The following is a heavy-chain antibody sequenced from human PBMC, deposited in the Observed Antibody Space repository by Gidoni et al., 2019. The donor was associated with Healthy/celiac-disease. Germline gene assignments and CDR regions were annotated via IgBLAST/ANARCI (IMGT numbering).Heavy chain of an antibody. V-gene: IGHV1-58*01. CDR2: IVVGSGNT. Sequence: QMQLVQSGPEVKKPGTSVKVSCKASGFTFTSSAVQWVRQARGQRLEWIGWIVVGSGNTNYAQKFQERVTITRDMSTSTAYMELSSLRSEDTAVYYCATGVNSNQENYYYYYGMDVWGQGTTVTVSS. D-gene: IGHD4-4*01. J-gene: IGHJ6*02. CDR1: GFTFTSSA. CDR3: ATGVNSNQENYYYYYGMDV.